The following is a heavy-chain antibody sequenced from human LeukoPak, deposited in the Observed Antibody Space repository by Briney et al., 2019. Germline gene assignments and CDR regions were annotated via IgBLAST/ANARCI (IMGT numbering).Heavy chain of an antibody. CDR1: GGSFSGYY. J-gene: IGHJ6*03. Sequence: SETLSLTCAVYGGSFSGYYWSWIRQPPGKGLEWIGEINHSGSTNYNPSLKSRVTISVDTSKNQFSLKLSSVTAADTAVYYCARLRFRGYYYYYMDVWGKGTTVTVSS. CDR2: INHSGST. CDR3: ARLRFRGYYYYYMDV. D-gene: IGHD2-21*01. V-gene: IGHV4-34*01.